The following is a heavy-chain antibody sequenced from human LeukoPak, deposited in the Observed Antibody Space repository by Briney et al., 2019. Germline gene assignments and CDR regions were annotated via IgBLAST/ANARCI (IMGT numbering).Heavy chain of an antibody. J-gene: IGHJ4*02. V-gene: IGHV3-23*01. CDR2: ISGSGGST. Sequence: GGSLRLSCAASGFTFDDYGMSWVRQAPGKGLEWVSAISGSGGSTYYADSVKGRFTISRDNSKNTLYLQMNSLRAEDTAVYYCAKDRNVYWFGELLFSGWGQGTLVTVSS. D-gene: IGHD3-10*01. CDR1: GFTFDDYG. CDR3: AKDRNVYWFGELLFSG.